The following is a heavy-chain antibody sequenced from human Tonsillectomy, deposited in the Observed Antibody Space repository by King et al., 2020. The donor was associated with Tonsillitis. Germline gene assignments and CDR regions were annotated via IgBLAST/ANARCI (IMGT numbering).Heavy chain of an antibody. J-gene: IGHJ6*02. CDR2: IIPIFGTA. V-gene: IGHV1-69*01. CDR3: AGNWRHSSGMLSYYGMDV. D-gene: IGHD6-19*01. CDR1: GATFSTYA. Sequence: QLVQSGAEVKKPGSSVKVSCKAYGATFSTYAISWVRQAPGQGLEWMGGIIPIFGTATYAQKLLGRVAINADESTSTVYMELISLRSEDTAIYYCAGNWRHSSGMLSYYGMDVWGQGTTVTVSS.